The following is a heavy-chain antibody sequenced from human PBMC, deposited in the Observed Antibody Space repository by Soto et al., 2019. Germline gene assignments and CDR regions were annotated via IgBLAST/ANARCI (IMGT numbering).Heavy chain of an antibody. D-gene: IGHD2-15*01. CDR1: GGSISSSDW. Sequence: KTSETLSLTCAVSGGSISSSDWWNWVRQPPGTGLEWIGEIYHSGSTHYNPSLRGRVSISVGKSKSQFSLKLTSVTAADTAVYYCARMGYCSGGRCYPAYYGMDVWGQGTTVTVSS. CDR3: ARMGYCSGGRCYPAYYGMDV. V-gene: IGHV4-4*02. CDR2: IYHSGST. J-gene: IGHJ6*02.